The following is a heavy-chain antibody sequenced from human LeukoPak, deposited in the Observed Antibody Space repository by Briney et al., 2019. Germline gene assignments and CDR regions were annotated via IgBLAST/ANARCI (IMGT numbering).Heavy chain of an antibody. CDR3: ARVIGALEVVTPISYYMDV. CDR1: GGSFSGYY. CDR2: INHSGST. Sequence: PSETLSLTCAVYGGSFSGYYWSWIRQPPGKGLEWIGEINHSGSTNYNPSLKSRVTISVDTSKNQFSLKLSSVTAADTAVYYCARVIGALEVVTPISYYMDVWGKGTTVTVSS. V-gene: IGHV4-34*01. D-gene: IGHD5-24*01. J-gene: IGHJ6*03.